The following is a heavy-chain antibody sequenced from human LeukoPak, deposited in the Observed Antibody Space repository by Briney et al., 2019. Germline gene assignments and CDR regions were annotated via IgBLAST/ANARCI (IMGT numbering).Heavy chain of an antibody. V-gene: IGHV4-4*07. CDR3: ARIGGTYYEYYFDY. CDR2: IYTSGST. D-gene: IGHD1-26*01. CDR1: GGSISSYY. J-gene: IGHJ4*02. Sequence: PSETLSLTCTVSGGSISSYYWSWIRQPAGKRLEWIGRIYTSGSTNYNPSLKSRVTMSVDTSKNQFSLKLSSVTAADTAVYCCARIGGTYYEYYFDYWGQGTLVTVSS.